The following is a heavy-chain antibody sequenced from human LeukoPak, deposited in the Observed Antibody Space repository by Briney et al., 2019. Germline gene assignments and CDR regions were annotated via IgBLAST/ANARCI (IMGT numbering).Heavy chain of an antibody. CDR1: GGSISTGGVS. D-gene: IGHD3-10*01. J-gene: IGHJ5*02. CDR2: FFHSGTT. V-gene: IGHV4-30-2*03. Sequence: SETLSLTCTISGGSISTGGVSWAWIRQPPGEGLQWIGYFFHSGTTNYNPSLESRVTISVDTSKNQFSLKLNSVTAADTAVYYCARHYGPWGQGTLVTVSS. CDR3: ARHYGP.